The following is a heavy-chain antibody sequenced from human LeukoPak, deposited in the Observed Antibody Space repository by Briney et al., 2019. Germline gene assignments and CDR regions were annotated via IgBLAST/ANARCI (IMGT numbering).Heavy chain of an antibody. D-gene: IGHD6-6*01. CDR2: INPSAGST. J-gene: IGHJ4*02. V-gene: IGHV1-46*01. Sequence: ASVKVSCKASGYTFTSYYMHWVRQAPGQGLKWVGIINPSAGSTSYARKFQGRVTMTRDTSTSTVYMELSSLRSEDTAVYYCARDRTIAAHTQSDYWGQGTLVTVSS. CDR1: GYTFTSYY. CDR3: ARDRTIAAHTQSDY.